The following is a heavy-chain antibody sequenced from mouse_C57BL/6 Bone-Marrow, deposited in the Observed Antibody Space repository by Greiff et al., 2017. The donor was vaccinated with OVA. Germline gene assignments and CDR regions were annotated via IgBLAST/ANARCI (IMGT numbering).Heavy chain of an antibody. Sequence: EVKVEESGGGLVQPGGSLKLSCAASGFTFSDYGMAWVRQAPRKGPEWVAFISNLAYSIYYADTVTGRFTISRENAKNTLYLEMSSLRSEDTAMNYGARRGVYDYDDAMDYWGQGTSVTVSS. V-gene: IGHV5-15*04. CDR3: ARRGVYDYDDAMDY. J-gene: IGHJ4*01. CDR1: GFTFSDYG. D-gene: IGHD2-4*01. CDR2: ISNLAYSI.